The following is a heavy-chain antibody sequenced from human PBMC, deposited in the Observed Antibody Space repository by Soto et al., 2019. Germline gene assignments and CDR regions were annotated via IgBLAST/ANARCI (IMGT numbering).Heavy chain of an antibody. V-gene: IGHV4-59*02. D-gene: IGHD1-26*01. CDR3: AGDGVGPFDY. J-gene: IGHJ4*02. Sequence: QVQLQESGPGLLKPSETLSLTCTISGGSVSSYQWSWIRQPPGKGLEWIGLTSYSGNTVYNPSPKSRVAFSVDTSKNHFYLTLTSVTAADTAVYYCAGDGVGPFDYWGQGTLVTVSS. CDR1: GGSVSSYQ. CDR2: TSYSGNT.